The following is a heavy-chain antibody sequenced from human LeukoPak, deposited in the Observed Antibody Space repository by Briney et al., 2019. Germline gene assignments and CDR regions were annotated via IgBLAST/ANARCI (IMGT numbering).Heavy chain of an antibody. V-gene: IGHV3-7*01. Sequence: GGSLRLSCAASGFILGNYWMGWVRRAPGKGLEWVANINQDGSEKHYVDFLKGRFTISRDNAKNSLYLQMNSLRAEDTAVYYCARDYFYGSGSYRFDYWGQGTLVTVSS. CDR1: GFILGNYW. D-gene: IGHD3-10*01. J-gene: IGHJ4*02. CDR3: ARDYFYGSGSYRFDY. CDR2: INQDGSEK.